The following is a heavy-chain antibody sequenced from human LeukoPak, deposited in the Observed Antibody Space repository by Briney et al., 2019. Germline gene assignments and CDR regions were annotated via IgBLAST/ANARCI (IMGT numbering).Heavy chain of an antibody. D-gene: IGHD6-19*01. J-gene: IGHJ4*02. CDR2: IYSGGST. Sequence: PGGSLRLSCAASGFTVSSNYMSWVRQAPGKGLGWVSVIYSGGSTNYADSVKGRFTISRDNAENTLYLQMNSLRVEDTAVYYCASGWQWLPNWGQGTLVTVSS. CDR3: ASGWQWLPN. V-gene: IGHV3-53*01. CDR1: GFTVSSNY.